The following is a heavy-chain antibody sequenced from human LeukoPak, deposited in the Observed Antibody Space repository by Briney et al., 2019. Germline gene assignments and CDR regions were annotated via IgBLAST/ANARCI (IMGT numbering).Heavy chain of an antibody. D-gene: IGHD5-18*01. Sequence: PGGSLRLSCAASGLTFSSYSMNWVRQAPGKGLEWISYISHGSTRIFYADFVEGRFTVSRDDAKNALYLQMNSLRVEDTAVYYCARDPGYSYAMDSWGQGTLVIVSS. CDR3: ARDPGYSYAMDS. CDR2: ISHGSTRI. V-gene: IGHV3-48*01. J-gene: IGHJ4*02. CDR1: GLTFSSYS.